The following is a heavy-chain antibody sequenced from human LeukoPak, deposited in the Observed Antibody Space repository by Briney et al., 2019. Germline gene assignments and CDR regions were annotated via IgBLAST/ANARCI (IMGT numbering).Heavy chain of an antibody. CDR1: GFTFSSYW. Sequence: GGSLRLSCAASGFTFSSYWMSWVRQAPGKGLEWVANIKQDGSEKYYVDSVKGRFTISRDNAKNSLYLQMNSLRAEDTAVYYCARVNTAMITAIDYWGRGTLVTVSS. CDR2: IKQDGSEK. D-gene: IGHD5-18*01. J-gene: IGHJ4*02. CDR3: ARVNTAMITAIDY. V-gene: IGHV3-7*01.